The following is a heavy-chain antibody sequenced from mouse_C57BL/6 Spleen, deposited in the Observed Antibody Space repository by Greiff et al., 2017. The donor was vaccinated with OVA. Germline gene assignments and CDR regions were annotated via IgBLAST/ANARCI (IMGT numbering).Heavy chain of an antibody. J-gene: IGHJ4*01. V-gene: IGHV1-69*01. CDR2: IDPSDSYT. D-gene: IGHD4-1*01. CDR1: GYTFTSYW. Sequence: VQLQQPGAELVMPGASVKLSCKASGYTFTSYWMHWVKQRPGQGLEWIGEIDPSDSYTNYTQKFKGKSTMTVDKSSSTAYMQLSSLTSEDSAVYDCARKKLGHYYAMDYWGQGTSVTVSS. CDR3: ARKKLGHYYAMDY.